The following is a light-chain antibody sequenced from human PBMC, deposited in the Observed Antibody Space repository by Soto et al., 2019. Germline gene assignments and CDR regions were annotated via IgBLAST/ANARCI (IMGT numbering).Light chain of an antibody. CDR2: GAS. V-gene: IGKV3-20*01. J-gene: IGKJ5*01. CDR3: QQYSSSPIT. Sequence: EIVLTQSPGTLSLSPGERATLSCRASQSVSSSFLAWFQQKPGQAPRLLIYGASSRATGIPDRFSGSGSGTDFTLTISRLEPEDFAVYYCQQYSSSPITFSQGTRLEIK. CDR1: QSVSSSF.